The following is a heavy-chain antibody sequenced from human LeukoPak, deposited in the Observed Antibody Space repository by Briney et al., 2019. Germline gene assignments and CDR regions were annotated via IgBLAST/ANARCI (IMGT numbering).Heavy chain of an antibody. D-gene: IGHD6-13*01. V-gene: IGHV4-34*01. J-gene: IGHJ3*02. CDR2: INHSGST. Sequence: SETLSLTCDIYGGSFSGHYWSWIRQPPGKGLEWIGEINHSGSTNYNPFIKSRVTISVDTSRNQFSLNLSSVTAADTAVYYCARVEVIAAAGTNHAFDIWGQGTMVTVSS. CDR1: GGSFSGHY. CDR3: ARVEVIAAAGTNHAFDI.